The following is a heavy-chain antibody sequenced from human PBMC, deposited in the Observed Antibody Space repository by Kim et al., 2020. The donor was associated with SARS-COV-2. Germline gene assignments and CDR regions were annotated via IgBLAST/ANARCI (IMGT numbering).Heavy chain of an antibody. CDR3: TRDGQDYDILTGYYMWRGPVSPGNEYFQH. D-gene: IGHD3-9*01. Sequence: GGSLRLSCTASGFTFGDYAMSWFRQAPGKGLEWVGFIRSKAYGGTTEYAASVKGRFITSRDDSKSIAYLQMNSLKTEDTAVYYCTRDGQDYDILTGYYMWRGPVSPGNEYFQHWGQGTLVTVSS. V-gene: IGHV3-49*03. CDR1: GFTFGDYA. J-gene: IGHJ1*01. CDR2: IRSKAYGGTT.